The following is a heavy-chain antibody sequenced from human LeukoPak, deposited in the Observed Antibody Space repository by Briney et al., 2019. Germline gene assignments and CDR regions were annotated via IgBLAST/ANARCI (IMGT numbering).Heavy chain of an antibody. D-gene: IGHD1-26*01. CDR1: GYTFTSYY. J-gene: IGHJ4*02. CDR3: ASKKWELLEPFDY. CDR2: IIPIFGTA. Sequence: GASVKVSCKASGYTFTSYYMHWVRQAPGLGLEWMGGIIPIFGTANYAQKFQGRVTITADESTSTAYMELSSLRSEDTAVYYCASKKWELLEPFDYWAREPWSPSPQ. V-gene: IGHV1-69*13.